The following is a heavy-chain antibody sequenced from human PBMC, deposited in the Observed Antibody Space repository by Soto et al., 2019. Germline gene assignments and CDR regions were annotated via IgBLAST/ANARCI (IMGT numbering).Heavy chain of an antibody. J-gene: IGHJ4*02. CDR3: ENPDTDSRGWYFDY. Sequence: GGSLRLSCAASGFTFNRHWMHWVRQAPGKGPEWVAAIKTDGDSGNYADSVKGRFTISRDNSTRTLYLQMNSLRAEDTAVYYCENPDTDSRGWYFDYWGQGTLVTVSS. V-gene: IGHV3-23*01. CDR2: IKTDGDSG. CDR1: GFTFNRHW. D-gene: IGHD6-19*01.